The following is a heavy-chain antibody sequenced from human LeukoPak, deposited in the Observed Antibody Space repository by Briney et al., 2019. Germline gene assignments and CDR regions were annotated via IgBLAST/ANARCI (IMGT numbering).Heavy chain of an antibody. V-gene: IGHV3-66*01. CDR1: GLTVSSNY. CDR3: ASKVTTGY. CDR2: IYSGGTT. J-gene: IGHJ4*02. D-gene: IGHD4-17*01. Sequence: GGSLRLSCVVSGLTVSSNYMSWVRQAPGKGLEWVSVIYSGGTTNYADSVKGRFIVYRGNSKNTLYLQMNSLRAEDTAVYYCASKVTTGYWGQGTLVTVSS.